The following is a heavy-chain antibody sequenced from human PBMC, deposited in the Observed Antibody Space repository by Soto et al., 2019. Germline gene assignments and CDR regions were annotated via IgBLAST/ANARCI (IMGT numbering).Heavy chain of an antibody. Sequence: GGSLRLSCAASGFTFSSYAMSWVRQAPGKGLEWVSAISGSGGSTYYADSVKGRFTISRDNSKNTLYLQMNSLRAEDTAVYYCAKKGNGEQLVPIDYWGQGTLVTVSS. J-gene: IGHJ4*02. V-gene: IGHV3-23*01. CDR2: ISGSGGST. CDR1: GFTFSSYA. D-gene: IGHD6-6*01. CDR3: AKKGNGEQLVPIDY.